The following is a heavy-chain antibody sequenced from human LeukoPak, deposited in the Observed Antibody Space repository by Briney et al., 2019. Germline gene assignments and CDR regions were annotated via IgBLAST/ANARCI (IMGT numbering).Heavy chain of an antibody. J-gene: IGHJ3*02. CDR3: VNYDSSGLGAFDI. D-gene: IGHD3-22*01. Sequence: ASVKVSCKASGYTFTGYYMHWVRQAPGQGLEWMGWINPNSGGTHYAQKFQGRLTMTRDTSISTAYMELSRLRSDDTAVYYCVNYDSSGLGAFDIWGQGTMVTVSS. CDR2: INPNSGGT. V-gene: IGHV1-2*02. CDR1: GYTFTGYY.